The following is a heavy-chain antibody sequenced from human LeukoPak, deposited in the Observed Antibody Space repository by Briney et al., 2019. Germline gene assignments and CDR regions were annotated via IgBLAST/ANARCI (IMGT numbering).Heavy chain of an antibody. CDR3: AKDTGVQSGWSDY. CDR2: TSGSGGST. CDR1: GFTFSSYA. D-gene: IGHD6-19*01. Sequence: GGSLGLSCAASGFTFSSYAMSWVRQAPGKGLEWVSATSGSGGSTYYADSVKGRFTISRDNSKNTLYLQMNSLRAEDTAVYYCAKDTGVQSGWSDYWGQGTLVTVSS. J-gene: IGHJ4*02. V-gene: IGHV3-23*01.